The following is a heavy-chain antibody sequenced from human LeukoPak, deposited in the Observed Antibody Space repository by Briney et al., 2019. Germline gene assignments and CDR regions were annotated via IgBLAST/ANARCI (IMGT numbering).Heavy chain of an antibody. CDR3: ARRGYDSSGYLSYYFDF. CDR1: GGSISSYY. D-gene: IGHD3-22*01. V-gene: IGHV4-34*01. CDR2: INHSGST. Sequence: SETLSLTCTVSGGSISSYYWSWIRQPPGKGLEWIGEINHSGSTNYNPSLKSRVTTSADTSKKHFSLKLSSVTAADTAVYYCARRGYDSSGYLSYYFDFWGQGTLVTVSS. J-gene: IGHJ4*02.